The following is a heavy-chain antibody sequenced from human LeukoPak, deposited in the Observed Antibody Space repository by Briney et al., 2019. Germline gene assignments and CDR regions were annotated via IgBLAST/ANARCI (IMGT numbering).Heavy chain of an antibody. Sequence: GGSLRLSCAASGFTFNTYAMSWVRQAPGKGLEWVSSISSSGADTFYADSVKDRFTISRDNSKNTLYLQMSRLRAEDTAVYYCARVLPYSSSSGDYWGQGTLVTVSS. J-gene: IGHJ4*02. CDR3: ARVLPYSSSSGDY. CDR1: GFTFNTYA. CDR2: ISSSGADT. D-gene: IGHD6-6*01. V-gene: IGHV3-23*01.